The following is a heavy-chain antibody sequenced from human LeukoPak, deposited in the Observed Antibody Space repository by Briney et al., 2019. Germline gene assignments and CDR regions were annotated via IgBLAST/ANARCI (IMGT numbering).Heavy chain of an antibody. Sequence: ASVKVSCKASGYTFTGYYMHWVRQAPGQGLEWMGWISAYNGNTNYAQKLQGRVTMTTDTSTSTACMELRSLRSDDTAVYYCARLELVRGWFDPWGQGTLVTVSS. V-gene: IGHV1-18*04. J-gene: IGHJ5*02. CDR1: GYTFTGYY. CDR2: ISAYNGNT. D-gene: IGHD3-10*01. CDR3: ARLELVRGWFDP.